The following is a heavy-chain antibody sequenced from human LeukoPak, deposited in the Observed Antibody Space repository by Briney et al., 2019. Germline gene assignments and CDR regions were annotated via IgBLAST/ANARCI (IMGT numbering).Heavy chain of an antibody. V-gene: IGHV4-59*01. D-gene: IGHD5-18*01. CDR2: IYYSGST. CDR1: GGSISSYY. Sequence: SEALSLTCTVSGGSISSYYWSWIRQPPGKGLEWIGYIYYSGSTNYNPSLKSRVTISVDTSKNQFSLKLSSVTAADTAVYYCARARQPYYYYGMDVWGQGTTVTVSS. J-gene: IGHJ6*02. CDR3: ARARQPYYYYGMDV.